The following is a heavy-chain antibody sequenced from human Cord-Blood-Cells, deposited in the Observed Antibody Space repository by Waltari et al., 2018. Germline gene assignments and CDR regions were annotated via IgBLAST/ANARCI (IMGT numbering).Heavy chain of an antibody. CDR2: ISAYNVNT. Sequence: QVQLVQSGAEAKKPGASVKVSCKASGYTFTSYGISWVRQAPAQGLEWMGWISAYNVNTNYAQKLQGRVTMTTDTSTSTAYMELRSLRSDDTAVYYCARDDCSSTSCPHNWFDPWGQGTLVTVSS. J-gene: IGHJ5*02. V-gene: IGHV1-18*04. CDR3: ARDDCSSTSCPHNWFDP. CDR1: GYTFTSYG. D-gene: IGHD2-2*01.